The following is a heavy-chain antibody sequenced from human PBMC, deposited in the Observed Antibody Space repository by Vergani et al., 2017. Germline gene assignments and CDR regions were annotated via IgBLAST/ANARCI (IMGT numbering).Heavy chain of an antibody. CDR1: GFTFSSYW. CDR3: ARDLLPNYDFWSGYSHAYYYYYGMDV. V-gene: IGHV3-74*01. D-gene: IGHD3-3*01. Sequence: EVQLVESGGGLVQPGGSLRLSCAASGFTFSSYWMHWVRQAPGKGLVWVSRINSDGSSTSYADSVKGRFTISRDNAKNTLYLQMNSLRAGDTAVYYCARDLLPNYDFWSGYSHAYYYYYGMDVWGQGTTVTVSS. CDR2: INSDGSST. J-gene: IGHJ6*02.